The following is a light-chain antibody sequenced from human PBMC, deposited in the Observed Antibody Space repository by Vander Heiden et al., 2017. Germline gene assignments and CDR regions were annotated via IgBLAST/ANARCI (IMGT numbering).Light chain of an antibody. Sequence: QSVLPQPPSASGTPGQRVPISCSGSSSNIGSYTVNWYQQLPGTGPKLLLYTNNQRPSGVPDRFSGSKSGTSASLAISGLQSEDEADYHCAAWDDTLNGVVFGGGTKLSVL. V-gene: IGLV1-44*01. J-gene: IGLJ2*01. CDR1: SSNIGSYT. CDR2: TNN. CDR3: AAWDDTLNGVV.